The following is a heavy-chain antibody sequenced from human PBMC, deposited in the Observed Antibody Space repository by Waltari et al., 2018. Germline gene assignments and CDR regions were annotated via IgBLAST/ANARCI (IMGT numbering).Heavy chain of an antibody. CDR1: GFTFSSYG. D-gene: IGHD3-22*01. CDR3: ARGPDSSGYYRFDY. V-gene: IGHV3-30*03. J-gene: IGHJ4*02. CDR2: ISYDGSNK. Sequence: QVQLVESGGGVVQPGRSLRLSCAASGFTFSSYGMHWVRQAPGKGLEWVAVISYDGSNKYYADSVKGRFTISRDNSKNTLYLQMNSRRAEDTAVYYCARGPDSSGYYRFDYWGQGTLVTVSS.